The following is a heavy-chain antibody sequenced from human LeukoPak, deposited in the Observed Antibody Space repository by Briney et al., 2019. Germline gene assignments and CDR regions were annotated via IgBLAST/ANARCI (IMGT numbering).Heavy chain of an antibody. J-gene: IGHJ5*02. CDR2: INHSGST. V-gene: IGHV4-34*01. Sequence: SETLSLTCAIYGGSFSGYYWSWIRQPPGKGLEWIGEINHSGSTNYNPSLKSRVTTSVDTSKNQFSLKLSSVTAADTAVYYCARGRRYQLPLGFDPWGQGTLVTVSS. D-gene: IGHD2-2*01. CDR1: GGSFSGYY. CDR3: ARGRRYQLPLGFDP.